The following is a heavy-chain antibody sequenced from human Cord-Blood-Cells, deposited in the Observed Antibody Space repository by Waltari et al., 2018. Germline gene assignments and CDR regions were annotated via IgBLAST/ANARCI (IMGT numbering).Heavy chain of an antibody. V-gene: IGHV4-38-2*01. D-gene: IGHD1-7*01. CDR2: IYHSGST. CDR1: GYSISSGYY. CDR3: ALGVIDAANSYYFDY. J-gene: IGHJ4*02. Sequence: QVQLQESGPGLVKPSETLSLTCAVSGYSISSGYYWGWIRQPPGKGLEWIGSIYHSGSTYNSPSLKSRVTISVDTSKNQFSLKLGSVTAADTAVYYCALGVIDAANSYYFDYWGQGTLVTVSS.